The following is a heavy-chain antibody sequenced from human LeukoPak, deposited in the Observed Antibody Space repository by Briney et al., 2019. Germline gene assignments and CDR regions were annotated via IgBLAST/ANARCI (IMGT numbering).Heavy chain of an antibody. J-gene: IGHJ4*02. V-gene: IGHV1-2*02. Sequence: GASVKVSCKASGYTFTDYYIHWVRQAPGQGLEWMGWIIPNSGDTNYAQNFQGRVTITRDTSITTAYLELTRLISDDSAVYYCARGGGGAATGFHWGQGSLVTVSS. CDR3: ARGGGGAATGFH. CDR2: IIPNSGDT. CDR1: GYTFTDYY. D-gene: IGHD1-1*01.